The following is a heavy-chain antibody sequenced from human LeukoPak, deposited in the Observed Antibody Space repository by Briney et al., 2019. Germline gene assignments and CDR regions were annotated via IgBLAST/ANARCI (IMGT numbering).Heavy chain of an antibody. CDR1: GYTFTDYY. V-gene: IGHV1-2*02. CDR3: ARVRIGQQLDKYYYYAMDV. J-gene: IGHJ6*02. CDR2: INPNSGGT. D-gene: IGHD6-13*01. Sequence: ASVKVSCKASGYTFTDYYMQWVRQAPGQGLEWMGWINPNSGGTNYAQKFQGRVTRSTDRSISTAYMEVSRLRSDDTAVYYCARVRIGQQLDKYYYYAMDVWGQGTTVTVSS.